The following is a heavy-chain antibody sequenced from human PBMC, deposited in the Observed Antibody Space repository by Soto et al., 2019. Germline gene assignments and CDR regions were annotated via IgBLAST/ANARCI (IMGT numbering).Heavy chain of an antibody. J-gene: IGHJ5*02. CDR1: GYSFTSYW. Sequence: AGESLKISCKGSGYSFTSYWISWVRQMPGKGLEWMGRIDPSDSYTNYSPSFQGHVTISADKSISTAYLQWSSLRASDTAMYYCARLAGGSGSYYINNWFDPWGQGTLVTVSS. CDR2: IDPSDSYT. V-gene: IGHV5-10-1*01. D-gene: IGHD3-10*01. CDR3: ARLAGGSGSYYINNWFDP.